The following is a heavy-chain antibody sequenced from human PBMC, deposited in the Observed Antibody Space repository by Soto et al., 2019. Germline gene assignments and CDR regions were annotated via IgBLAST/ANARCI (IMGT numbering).Heavy chain of an antibody. J-gene: IGHJ4*02. V-gene: IGHV3-23*01. CDR2: ISGSGGNT. Sequence: EVQLLESGGDLVQPGGSLRLSCAASGLTSSTYAMSWVRQAPGKGLEWVSGISGSGGNTYYADSVKGRFTISRDNSTNMLYLQMNSLRAEDTAVYYCTSRNERRPGGFDYWGQGTLVTVSS. CDR3: TSRNERRPGGFDY. D-gene: IGHD1-1*01. CDR1: GLTSSTYA.